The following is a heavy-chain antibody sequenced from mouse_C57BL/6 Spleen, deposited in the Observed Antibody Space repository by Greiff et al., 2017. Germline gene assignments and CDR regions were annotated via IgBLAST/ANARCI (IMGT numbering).Heavy chain of an antibody. CDR1: GFTFSDYG. CDR2: ISSGSSTI. J-gene: IGHJ4*01. V-gene: IGHV5-17*01. CDR3: ARNGYSNPYYAMDY. Sequence: EVQLQESGGGLVKPGGSLKLSCAASGFTFSDYGMHWVRQAPEKGLEWVAYISSGSSTIYYADTVKGRFPISRDNAKNTLFLQMTSLRSEDTAMYYCARNGYSNPYYAMDYWGQGTSVTVSS. D-gene: IGHD2-5*01.